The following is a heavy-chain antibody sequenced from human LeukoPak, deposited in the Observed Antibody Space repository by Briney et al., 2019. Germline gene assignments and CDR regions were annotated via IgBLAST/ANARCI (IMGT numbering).Heavy chain of an antibody. Sequence: GGSLRLSCAASGFTFSSYEMICVRQAPGQGLEWISYISSSGSLTYYADSVKGRFTVSRDNARNSLFLQMNSVRVDDTAVYYFARDSLHDYGGSGYGYFFDYWGQGTLVPVSS. D-gene: IGHD3-22*01. CDR1: GFTFSSYE. J-gene: IGHJ4*02. V-gene: IGHV3-48*03. CDR2: ISSSGSLT. CDR3: ARDSLHDYGGSGYGYFFDY.